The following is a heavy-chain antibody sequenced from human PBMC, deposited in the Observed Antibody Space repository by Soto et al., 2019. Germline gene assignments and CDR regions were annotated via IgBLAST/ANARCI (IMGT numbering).Heavy chain of an antibody. V-gene: IGHV3-23*01. D-gene: IGHD1-1*01. CDR3: AKDKPGTTAFDI. J-gene: IGHJ3*02. CDR1: GYTFRRYS. CDR2: ISESGGST. Sequence: PGGPLRLACPHSGYTFRRYSMNLVRPAPGKRLEWVSAISESGGSTYYADSVKGRFTISRDNSKNTLYLQMNSLRAEDTAVYYCAKDKPGTTAFDIWGRGKRVTVSS.